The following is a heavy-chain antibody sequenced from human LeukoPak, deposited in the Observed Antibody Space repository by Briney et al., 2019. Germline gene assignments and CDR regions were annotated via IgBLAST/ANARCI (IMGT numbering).Heavy chain of an antibody. D-gene: IGHD3-10*01. J-gene: IGHJ6*02. CDR1: GGSISSGGYS. Sequence: PSQTLSLTCAVSGGSISSGGYSWSWIRQPPGKGLEWIGCIYHSGSTYYNPSLKSRVTISVDRSKNQFSLKLSSVTAADTAVYYCAVGGSGSYLGETKETGTNYYYYGMDVWGQGTTVTVSS. V-gene: IGHV4-30-2*01. CDR2: IYHSGST. CDR3: AVGGSGSYLGETKETGTNYYYYGMDV.